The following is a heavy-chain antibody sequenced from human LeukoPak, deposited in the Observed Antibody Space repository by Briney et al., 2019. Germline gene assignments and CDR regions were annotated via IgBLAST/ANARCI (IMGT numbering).Heavy chain of an antibody. CDR1: GFTFSSYA. V-gene: IGHV3-30*18. Sequence: PGGSLRLFCAASGFTFSSYAMHWVRQAPGKGLEWVAVMSSDGRNKYYADSVKGRFTISRDNSKNTVYLQMNSLRTEDTAVYYCAKQSAPYSSGWTPMDVWGQGTTVTVSS. J-gene: IGHJ6*02. CDR3: AKQSAPYSSGWTPMDV. D-gene: IGHD6-19*01. CDR2: MSSDGRNK.